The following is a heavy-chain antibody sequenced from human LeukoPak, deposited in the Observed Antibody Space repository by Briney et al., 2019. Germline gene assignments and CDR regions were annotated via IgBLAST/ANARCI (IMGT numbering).Heavy chain of an antibody. Sequence: SVKVSCKASGGTFSSYAISWVRQAPGQGLEWMGGIIPIFGTANYAQKFQGRVTITADESTNTAYMELSSLRSEDTAVYYCARDLNSGSYYGVDYWGQGTLVTVSS. CDR1: GGTFSSYA. V-gene: IGHV1-69*13. CDR2: IIPIFGTA. CDR3: ARDLNSGSYYGVDY. J-gene: IGHJ4*02. D-gene: IGHD1-26*01.